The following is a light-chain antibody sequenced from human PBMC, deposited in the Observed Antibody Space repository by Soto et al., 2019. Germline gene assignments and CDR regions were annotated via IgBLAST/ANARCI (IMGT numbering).Light chain of an antibody. CDR3: QQYGGSPRT. V-gene: IGKV3-20*01. CDR1: QSVTGRY. J-gene: IGKJ1*01. Sequence: EIMLTQSPVTLSVSPGERATLSCRASQSVTGRYLAWYQQKPGRAPRLLIYGASSRAAGIPDRFSGSGSGTEFTLTINGLEPEDFAVYYCQQYGGSPRTFGQGTKVDIK. CDR2: GAS.